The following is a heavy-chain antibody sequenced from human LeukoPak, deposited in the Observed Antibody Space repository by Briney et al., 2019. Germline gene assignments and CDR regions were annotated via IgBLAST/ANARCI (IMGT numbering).Heavy chain of an antibody. CDR3: ARDPALAAAGNFDY. Sequence: PGRSLRHSCAASGFTFSSYGMHWVRQAPGKGLEWVSSISSSSSYIYYADSVKGRFTISRDNAKNSLYLQMNSLRAEDTAVYYCARDPALAAAGNFDYWGQGTLVTVSS. V-gene: IGHV3-21*01. J-gene: IGHJ4*02. CDR2: ISSSSSYI. CDR1: GFTFSSYG. D-gene: IGHD6-13*01.